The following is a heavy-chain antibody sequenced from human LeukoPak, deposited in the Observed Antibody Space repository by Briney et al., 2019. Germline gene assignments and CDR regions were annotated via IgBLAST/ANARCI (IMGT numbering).Heavy chain of an antibody. CDR3: AKDRWELLDY. Sequence: PGGSLRLSCAASGFTFSSYAMNWVRQAPGKGLEWVSIISGIGSSTYYADSVKGRFTISRDNSKNTLYLQMNSLRAEDTAVYYCAKDRWELLDYWGQGTLVTVSS. D-gene: IGHD2-15*01. CDR1: GFTFSSYA. CDR2: ISGIGSST. V-gene: IGHV3-23*01. J-gene: IGHJ4*02.